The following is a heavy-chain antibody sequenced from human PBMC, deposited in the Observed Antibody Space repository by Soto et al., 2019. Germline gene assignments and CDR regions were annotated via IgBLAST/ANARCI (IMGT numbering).Heavy chain of an antibody. Sequence: EVQLVESGGGLVQPGGSLRLSCAASGFAFSSHSMYWVRQAPGKGLEWVSYISPSANSIQYADSVKGRFTMSRDNARNSVSMQVNSLIDDDTAVYYCAKGRLDTAYFDLWGQGSLVTVSS. CDR3: AKGRLDTAYFDL. D-gene: IGHD1-1*01. V-gene: IGHV3-48*02. CDR1: GFAFSSHS. J-gene: IGHJ4*02. CDR2: ISPSANSI.